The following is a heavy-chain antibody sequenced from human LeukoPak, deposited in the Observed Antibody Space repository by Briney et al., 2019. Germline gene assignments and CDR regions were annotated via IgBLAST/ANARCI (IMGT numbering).Heavy chain of an antibody. CDR3: ARDQFWGISGNRWSYDPFDI. J-gene: IGHJ3*02. V-gene: IGHV6-1*01. CDR2: TYYRSKWYN. CDR1: GDSVSSNSGA. D-gene: IGHD3-10*01. Sequence: SQTLSLTCAISGDSVSSNSGAWNWIRQSPSRGLEWLGRTYYRSKWYNDYAVSVKSRITINPDTSKNQFSLQLNSVTPEDTAVYYCARDQFWGISGNRWSYDPFDIWGQGTMVTVSS.